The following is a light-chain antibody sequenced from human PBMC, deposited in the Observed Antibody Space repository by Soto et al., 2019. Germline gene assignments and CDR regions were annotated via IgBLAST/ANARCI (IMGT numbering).Light chain of an antibody. J-gene: IGLJ1*01. CDR3: SSYTSSSLYV. V-gene: IGLV1-40*01. Sequence: QSVLTQPPSVSGAPGQRVTISCTGSSSNIGADYDVHWYQQRPGTAPKLLIFGNNNRPSGVPDRFSGSKSGTSASLAITGLQAEDEADYYCSSYTSSSLYVFGTGTKVTVL. CDR1: SSNIGADYD. CDR2: GNN.